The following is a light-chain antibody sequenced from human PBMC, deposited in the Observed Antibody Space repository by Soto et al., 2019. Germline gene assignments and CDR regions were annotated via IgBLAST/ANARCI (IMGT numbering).Light chain of an antibody. CDR1: RSISNY. CDR3: QQSDTARYT. J-gene: IGKJ3*01. CDR2: GAS. V-gene: IGKV1-39*01. Sequence: DIQMTQSPSSLSASVGDAVSLTCRASRSISNYLNWYQQKPGRAPKLLISGASSLQRGVPSRFSGSGTGTTVTLTITSLQPDDFAIYFCQQSDTARYTFGPGTKVEIK.